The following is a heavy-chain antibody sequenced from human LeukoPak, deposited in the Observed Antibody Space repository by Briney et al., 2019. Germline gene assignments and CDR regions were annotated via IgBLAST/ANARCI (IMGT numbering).Heavy chain of an antibody. Sequence: GGSLRLSCAASGFTFSSYSMNWVRQAPGKGLEWVSYISSSSSTIYYADSVKGRFTISRDNSKNTLYLQMNSLRAEDTAVYYCARAGTTGSSLFDYWGQGTLVTVSS. D-gene: IGHD1-1*01. J-gene: IGHJ4*02. CDR2: ISSSSSTI. V-gene: IGHV3-48*01. CDR3: ARAGTTGSSLFDY. CDR1: GFTFSSYS.